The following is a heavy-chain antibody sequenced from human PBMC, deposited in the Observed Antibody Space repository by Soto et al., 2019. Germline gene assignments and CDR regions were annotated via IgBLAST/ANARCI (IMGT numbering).Heavy chain of an antibody. Sequence: QLQLQESGPGLVKPSETLSLTCTVSGGSISRSSYYWGWIRQPPGKGLEWIGNIYYSGNTYYNPSLQRRVTISVDTSKNQFSLKLTSATAADTAVYYCARRVTRPERFDYWGQGALVTVSS. V-gene: IGHV4-39*01. CDR2: IYYSGNT. CDR3: ARRVTRPERFDY. CDR1: GGSISRSSYY. J-gene: IGHJ4*02. D-gene: IGHD4-4*01.